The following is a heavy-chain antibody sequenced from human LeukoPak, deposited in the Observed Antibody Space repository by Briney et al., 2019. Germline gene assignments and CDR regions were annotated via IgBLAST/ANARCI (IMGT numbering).Heavy chain of an antibody. D-gene: IGHD3-10*01. V-gene: IGHV3-30*14. J-gene: IGHJ5*02. Sequence: GGSLRLSCAASGVTFSSYWMSGGRQAPGKGLEWVAVTSYGGSNKYYADSVKGRFTISRDTSKNMVYLQMNSLRADDSAIYYCARDRAGRQSWVEFDLWGQGTLVTVSS. CDR3: ARDRAGRQSWVEFDL. CDR1: GVTFSSYW. CDR2: TSYGGSNK.